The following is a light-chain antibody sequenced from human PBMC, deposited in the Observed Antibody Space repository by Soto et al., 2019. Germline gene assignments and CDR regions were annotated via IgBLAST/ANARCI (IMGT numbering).Light chain of an antibody. CDR2: SDN. CDR1: SRDVGGYNY. CDR3: AAWDDRLSGYG. J-gene: IGLJ1*01. Sequence: QSVLTQPASVSGSPGQSITISCTGTSRDVGGYNYVSWYQQVPGMAPKLLIYSDNQRPSGVPDRFSGSKSGTSASLAISGLRSEDEADYYCAAWDDRLSGYGFGGGTKVTVL. V-gene: IGLV1-47*02.